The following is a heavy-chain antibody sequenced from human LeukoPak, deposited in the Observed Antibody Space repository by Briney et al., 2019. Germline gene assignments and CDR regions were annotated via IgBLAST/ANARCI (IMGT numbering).Heavy chain of an antibody. CDR1: GGSISSSSYY. J-gene: IGHJ3*02. V-gene: IGHV4-39*01. CDR3: ARHGLWFGESNSSHDAFDI. D-gene: IGHD3-10*01. Sequence: SETLSLTCTVPGGSISSSSYYWGCIRQPPGKGLEWIGSIYYSGSTYYNPSLKSRVTISVDTSKNQFSLKLSSVTAADTAVYYCARHGLWFGESNSSHDAFDIWGQGTMVTVSS. CDR2: IYYSGST.